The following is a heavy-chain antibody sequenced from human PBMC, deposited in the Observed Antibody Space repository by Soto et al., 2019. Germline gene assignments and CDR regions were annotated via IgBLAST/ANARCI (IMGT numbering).Heavy chain of an antibody. Sequence: SETLSLTCAVYGGSFSGYFWSWIRQPPGKGLEWIGYIYYSGSTTYNPSLKNRVTISVDTSKNQFSLKLTSMTAADTAVYYCARVSRVSRYYFEFWGQGILVTVSS. CDR1: GGSFSGYF. V-gene: IGHV4-59*01. J-gene: IGHJ4*02. CDR3: ARVSRVSRYYFEF. CDR2: IYYSGST.